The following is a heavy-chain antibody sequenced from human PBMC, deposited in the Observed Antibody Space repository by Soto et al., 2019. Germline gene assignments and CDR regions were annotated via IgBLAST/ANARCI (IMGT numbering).Heavy chain of an antibody. V-gene: IGHV1-69*01. Sequence: QVQLVQSGTEVKQPGSSVKVSCKASGGTFRNLAINWVRQAPGQGLEWMGGFIPIIGGGINAQKFQGRVTITSDESTSTAYMELSSLKSEDTAMYFCARRSVSHSNAYDFWGQGTMVTVSS. J-gene: IGHJ3*01. D-gene: IGHD2-15*01. CDR1: GGTFRNLA. CDR3: ARRSVSHSNAYDF. CDR2: FIPIIGGG.